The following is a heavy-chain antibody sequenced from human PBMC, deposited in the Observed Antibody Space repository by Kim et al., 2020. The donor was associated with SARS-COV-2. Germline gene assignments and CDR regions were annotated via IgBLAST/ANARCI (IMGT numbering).Heavy chain of an antibody. CDR1: GFTFTNYN. Sequence: GGSLRLSCVASGFTFTNYNMHWVRQAPGKGLEWVTLIRSDESKNYYADSVKGRFTISRDNSINTVYLQMNSLRAEDTAIYYCAREPIISGYNDLDYWGQGTLVTVSS. V-gene: IGHV3-30*02. CDR2: IRSDESKN. CDR3: AREPIISGYNDLDY. D-gene: IGHD6-25*01. J-gene: IGHJ4*02.